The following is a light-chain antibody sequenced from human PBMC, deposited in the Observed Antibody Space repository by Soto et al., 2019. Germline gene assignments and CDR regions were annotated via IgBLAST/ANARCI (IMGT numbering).Light chain of an antibody. CDR2: GAS. J-gene: IGKJ1*01. CDR3: QQYNNWPPT. V-gene: IGKV3-15*01. Sequence: EIVMTQSPATLSVSPGERATLSCRASQSVSSNLAWYQQKPGQAPRLLIYGASTWATGIPARFSGSGSGTEFTLTISSLQSEDFAVYYCQQYNNWPPTFGQGTKVDIK. CDR1: QSVSSN.